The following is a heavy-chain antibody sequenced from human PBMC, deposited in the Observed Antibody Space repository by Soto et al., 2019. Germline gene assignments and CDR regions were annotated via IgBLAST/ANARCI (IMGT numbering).Heavy chain of an antibody. CDR2: IYYDGSNK. J-gene: IGHJ4*02. D-gene: IGHD4-17*01. Sequence: QVQLVESGGGVVQPGRSLRLSCAASGFAFSAYGMHWVRQAPGKGLEWVAMIYYDGSNKYYADSVKGRFTISRDNSKNTLYLQMSSLRAEDTALYYCVRVGGTVTSDYWGQGTLVTVSS. V-gene: IGHV3-33*01. CDR3: VRVGGTVTSDY. CDR1: GFAFSAYG.